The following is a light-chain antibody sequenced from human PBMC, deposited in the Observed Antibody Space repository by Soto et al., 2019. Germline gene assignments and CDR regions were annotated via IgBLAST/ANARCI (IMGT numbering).Light chain of an antibody. CDR3: AAWDDSMSGPV. Sequence: QSVLTQPPSASGTPGQRVTISCSGSTSNIGNYYVYWYQHLPGTAPNLLICRDDQRPSGVPDRCSASKSGTSASLAISGLRSEDEADYYCAAWDDSMSGPVFGGGTQLTVL. CDR2: RDD. J-gene: IGLJ7*01. V-gene: IGLV1-47*01. CDR1: TSNIGNYY.